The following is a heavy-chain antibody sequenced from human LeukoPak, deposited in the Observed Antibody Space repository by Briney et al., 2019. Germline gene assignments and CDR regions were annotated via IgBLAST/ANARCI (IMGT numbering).Heavy chain of an antibody. CDR3: ATDRIVATIDYYYYYYYMDV. CDR1: GYTLTELS. CDR2: FDPEDGET. J-gene: IGHJ6*03. Sequence: ASVKVSCKVSGYTLTELSMHWVRQAPGKGLEWMGGFDPEDGETIYAQKFQGRVTMTRDTSISTAYMELSRLRSDDTAVYYCATDRIVATIDYYYYYYYMDVWGKGTTVTVSS. D-gene: IGHD5-12*01. V-gene: IGHV1-24*01.